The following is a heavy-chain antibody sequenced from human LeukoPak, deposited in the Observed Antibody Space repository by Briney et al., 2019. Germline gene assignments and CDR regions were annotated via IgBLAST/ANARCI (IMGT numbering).Heavy chain of an antibody. CDR3: ARVRLGSFDY. Sequence: PSETLSLTCTVSGGSISSYYWSWIRQPPAKGLEWIGYIYYSGSTNYNPSLKSRVTISVDTSKNQFSLKLSSVTAADTAVYYCARVRLGSFDYWGQGTLVTVSS. CDR1: GGSISSYY. J-gene: IGHJ4*02. V-gene: IGHV4-59*01. CDR2: IYYSGST. D-gene: IGHD6-19*01.